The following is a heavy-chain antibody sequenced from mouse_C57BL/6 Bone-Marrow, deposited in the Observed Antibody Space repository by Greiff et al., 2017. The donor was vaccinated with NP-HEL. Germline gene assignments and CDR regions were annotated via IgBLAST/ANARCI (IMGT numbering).Heavy chain of an antibody. CDR3: AKKLYYYAMDY. D-gene: IGHD4-1*01. V-gene: IGHV1-81*01. CDR1: GYTFTSYG. J-gene: IGHJ4*01. Sequence: VKVVESGAELARPGASVKLSCKASGYTFTSYGISWVKQRTGQGLEWIGEIYPRSGNTYYNEKFKGKATLTADKSSSTAYMELRGLTSEDSAVYFCAKKLYYYAMDYWGQGTSVTVSS. CDR2: IYPRSGNT.